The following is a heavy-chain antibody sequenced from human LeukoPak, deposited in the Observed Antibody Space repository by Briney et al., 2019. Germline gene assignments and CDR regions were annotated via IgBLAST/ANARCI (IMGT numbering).Heavy chain of an antibody. CDR1: GYLFSDYD. D-gene: IGHD1-26*01. V-gene: IGHV1-46*01. Sequence: ASVKVSCKASGYLFSDYDIVWVRQATGQGLEWMGIINPSGGSTSYAQKFQGRVTMTRDTSTSTVYMELSSLRSEDTAVYYCAREDSGSYPRVDYWGQGTLVTVSS. CDR3: AREDSGSYPRVDY. CDR2: INPSGGST. J-gene: IGHJ4*02.